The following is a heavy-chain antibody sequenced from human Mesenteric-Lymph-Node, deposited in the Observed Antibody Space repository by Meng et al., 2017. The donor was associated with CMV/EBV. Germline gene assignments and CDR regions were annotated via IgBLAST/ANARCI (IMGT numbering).Heavy chain of an antibody. Sequence: VQLPEVGTCLWKPPETSSITCAGYVWSFTGSCVIWIRQSPKKGRECIGEINHSVSPTYSPSFTSLIISSADTSTNQIALNMGSVTAADTAVYYCARGSSYDILTGYFDYWGQGALVTVSS. V-gene: IGHV4-34*01. CDR3: ARGSSYDILTGYFDY. J-gene: IGHJ4*02. CDR2: INHSVSP. CDR1: VWSFTGSC. D-gene: IGHD3-9*01.